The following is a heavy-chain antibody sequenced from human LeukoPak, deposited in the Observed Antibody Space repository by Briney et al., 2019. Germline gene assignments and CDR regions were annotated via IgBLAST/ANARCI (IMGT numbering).Heavy chain of an antibody. Sequence: SQTLSLTCTVSGGSISSGGYYWSWIRQHPGKGLEWIGYKYYSQSTYYNPSLKSRVTISVDTSKNQFSLKLSSVTAADTAVYYCASYCTNGVCYRAVDYWGQGTLVTVPS. CDR3: ASYCTNGVCYRAVDY. D-gene: IGHD2-8*01. J-gene: IGHJ4*02. CDR2: KYYSQST. CDR1: GGSISSGGYY. V-gene: IGHV4-31*03.